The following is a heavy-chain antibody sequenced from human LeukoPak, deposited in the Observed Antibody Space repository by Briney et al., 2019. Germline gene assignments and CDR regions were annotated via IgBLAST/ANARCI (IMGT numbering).Heavy chain of an antibody. CDR1: GYTFTSYY. Sequence: ASVKVSCKASGYTFTSYYIHWVRQAPGQGLEWMGMINPSGATTTYAQNFQGRVTMTRDTSTRTAYMELSRLRSEDTAVYYCAKEGNSGWVPKYWGQGTLVTVSS. CDR3: AKEGNSGWVPKY. V-gene: IGHV1-46*01. CDR2: INPSGATT. D-gene: IGHD6-19*01. J-gene: IGHJ4*02.